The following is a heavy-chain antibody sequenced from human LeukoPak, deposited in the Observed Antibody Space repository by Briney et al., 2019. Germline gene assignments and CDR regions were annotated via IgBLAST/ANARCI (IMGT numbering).Heavy chain of an antibody. J-gene: IGHJ4*02. Sequence: GGSLRLSCAASGFTFSSYAMSWVRQAPGKGLEWVSYIGTSSSTIYYADSVKGRFAISRDNAKNSLYLQMNSLRDEDTAVYYCARHDYGGNSGDYWGQGTLVTVSS. CDR3: ARHDYGGNSGDY. CDR2: IGTSSSTI. CDR1: GFTFSSYA. V-gene: IGHV3-48*02. D-gene: IGHD4-23*01.